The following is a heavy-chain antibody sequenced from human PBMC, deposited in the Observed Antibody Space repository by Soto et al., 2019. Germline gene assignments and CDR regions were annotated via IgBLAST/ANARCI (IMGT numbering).Heavy chain of an antibody. V-gene: IGHV4-39*01. CDR3: ARQGQGLRHYYYGMDV. CDR2: IYYSGST. D-gene: IGHD4-17*01. Sequence: SETLSLTCTVSGGSISSSSYYWGWIRQPPGKGLEWIGSIYYSGSTYYNPSLKSRVTISVDTSKNQFSLKLSSVTAADTAVYYCARQGQGLRHYYYGMDVWGQGTTVTVSS. CDR1: GGSISSSSYY. J-gene: IGHJ6*02.